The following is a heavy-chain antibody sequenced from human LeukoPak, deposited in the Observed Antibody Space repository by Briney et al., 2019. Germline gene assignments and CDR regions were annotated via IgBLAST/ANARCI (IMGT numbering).Heavy chain of an antibody. CDR2: INHSGST. V-gene: IGHV4-34*01. CDR3: VRAGTGLRGWFDP. CDR1: GGSFSGYY. J-gene: IGHJ5*02. D-gene: IGHD3/OR15-3a*01. Sequence: SETLSLTCAVYGGSFSGYYWSWIRQPPGKGLEWIGEINHSGSTNYNPSLKSRVTISVDTSKNQFSLKLSSVPAADTAVYYCVRAGTGLRGWFDPWGQGTLVTVSS.